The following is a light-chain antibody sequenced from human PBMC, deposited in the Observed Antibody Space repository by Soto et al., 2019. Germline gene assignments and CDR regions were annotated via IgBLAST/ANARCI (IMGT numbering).Light chain of an antibody. CDR2: KVS. J-gene: IGKJ3*01. CDR3: MQGTLWHLT. Sequence: DVVMTQSPLSLTATLGQPASLSCTSSQSLDYSDGITYLNWFRQRPGQSPRRLIYKVSNLDAGVTNRISGSGSGTDFTLKISRVEAEDVGVYYCMQGTLWHLTFGPGTKADIK. CDR1: QSLDYSDGITY. V-gene: IGKV2-30*01.